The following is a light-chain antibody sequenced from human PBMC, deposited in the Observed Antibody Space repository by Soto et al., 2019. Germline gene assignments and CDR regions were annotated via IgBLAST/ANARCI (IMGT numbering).Light chain of an antibody. CDR1: QSVSSSN. V-gene: IGKV3-20*01. J-gene: IGKJ4*01. Sequence: EIVLTQSPVTLSLSPGERVILSCRASQSVSSSNLAWYQQKPGQAPRLLIYGASNRATGIPDRFSGSGSGTDFTLTISRLEPEDFAVYYCQQYGRSLSFGGGTKVDIK. CDR3: QQYGRSLS. CDR2: GAS.